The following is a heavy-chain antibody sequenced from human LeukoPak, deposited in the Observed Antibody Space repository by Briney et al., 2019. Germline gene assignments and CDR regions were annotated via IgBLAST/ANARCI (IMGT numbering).Heavy chain of an antibody. CDR3: ARHPDGSLSLDY. J-gene: IGHJ4*02. Sequence: GGSLRLSCVASGFTFSDYYMSWIRQAPGKGLEWGSYISSSGSHTNYADSVTGRFTISRNKAKKSLHLQMNSLRAEDTAVYYCARHPDGSLSLDYWGQGTLVTVSS. CDR1: GFTFSDYY. D-gene: IGHD1-26*01. V-gene: IGHV3-11*03. CDR2: ISSSGSHT.